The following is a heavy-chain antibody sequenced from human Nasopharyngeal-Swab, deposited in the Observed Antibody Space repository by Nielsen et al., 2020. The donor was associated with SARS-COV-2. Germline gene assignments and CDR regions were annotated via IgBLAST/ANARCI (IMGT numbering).Heavy chain of an antibody. CDR2: IDPSDSYT. CDR3: ARRGGTAGSDAFDI. V-gene: IGHV5-10-1*01. Sequence: VRQMPGKGLEWMGRIDPSDSYTNYSPSFQGHVTIPADKSINTAYLQWSSLKASDTAMYYCARRGGTAGSDAFDIWGQGTMVTVSS. J-gene: IGHJ3*02. D-gene: IGHD6-13*01.